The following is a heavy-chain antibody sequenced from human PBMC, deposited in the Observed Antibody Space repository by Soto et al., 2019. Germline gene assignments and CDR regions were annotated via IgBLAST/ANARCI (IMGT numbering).Heavy chain of an antibody. J-gene: IGHJ4*02. D-gene: IGHD3-16*01. Sequence: SETLSLTCTVSGGSTSSDNYWSWIRQPPGKGLERIGHIYYSGNTDYNPSLKSRLAISIDTSKNQFSLKLSSVTAADTAVYFCAREGGESSDGLYYFDSWGQGSLVTVSS. CDR3: AREGGESSDGLYYFDS. CDR2: IYYSGNT. CDR1: GGSTSSDNY. V-gene: IGHV4-30-4*01.